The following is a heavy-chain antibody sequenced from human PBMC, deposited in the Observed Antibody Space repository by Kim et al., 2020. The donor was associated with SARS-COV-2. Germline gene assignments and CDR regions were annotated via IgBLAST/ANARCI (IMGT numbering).Heavy chain of an antibody. CDR1: GFTFSSYA. Sequence: GGSLRLSCAVSGFTFSSYAMCWVRQAPGKGLEWVSAISGSGGSTYYADSVKGRFPISRDNSKNTLYLQMNSLRAEDTAVYYCAKGSGYSSSCTEGYNWFDHCGQGTLVTVSS. V-gene: IGHV3-23*01. J-gene: IGHJ5*02. CDR3: AKGSGYSSSCTEGYNWFDH. CDR2: ISGSGGST. D-gene: IGHD6-13*01.